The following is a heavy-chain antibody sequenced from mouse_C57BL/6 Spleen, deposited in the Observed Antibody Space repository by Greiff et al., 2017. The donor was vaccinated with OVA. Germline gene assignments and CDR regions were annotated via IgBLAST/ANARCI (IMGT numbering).Heavy chain of an antibody. V-gene: IGHV1-53*01. CDR1: GYTFTSYW. CDR2: INPSNGGT. J-gene: IGHJ3*01. CDR3: AGGLLRSAWCAY. Sequence: QVQLQQPGTELVKPGASVKLSCKASGYTFTSYWMHWVKQRPGQGLEWIGNINPSNGGTNYNEKFKSKATLTVDKSYSTAYMQLSSLTAEDSAVYYCAGGLLRSAWCAYWGQGTLVTVSA. D-gene: IGHD1-1*01.